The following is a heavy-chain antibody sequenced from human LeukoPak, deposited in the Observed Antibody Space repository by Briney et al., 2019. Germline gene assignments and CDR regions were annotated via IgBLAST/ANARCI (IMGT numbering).Heavy chain of an antibody. J-gene: IGHJ6*02. V-gene: IGHV6-1*01. D-gene: IGHD6-13*01. CDR2: TYYRSKWYN. CDR1: GDSVSRNSAT. CDR3: AREDGLLSAGIDYYHGLDV. Sequence: SQTLSLTFAITGDSVSRNSATWNWIRQSPSRGLEWLGRTYYRSKWYNDYAVSVESRITISPDTSKNQFSLQLKSVSSEDTAVYYCAREDGLLSAGIDYYHGLDVWGQGTTVTVSS.